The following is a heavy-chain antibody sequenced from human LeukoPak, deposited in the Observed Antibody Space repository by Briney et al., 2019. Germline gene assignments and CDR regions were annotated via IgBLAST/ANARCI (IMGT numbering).Heavy chain of an antibody. D-gene: IGHD3-3*01. Sequence: GGSLRLSCAASGFTFSSYAMSWVRQAPGKGLEWVSAIYSGGSTYYADSVKGRFTISRDNSKNTLYLQMNSLRAEDTAVYYCASWAGNTQSDSWSGPFDYWGQGTLVTVSS. CDR1: GFTFSSYA. CDR3: ASWAGNTQSDSWSGPFDY. J-gene: IGHJ4*02. CDR2: IYSGGST. V-gene: IGHV3-66*01.